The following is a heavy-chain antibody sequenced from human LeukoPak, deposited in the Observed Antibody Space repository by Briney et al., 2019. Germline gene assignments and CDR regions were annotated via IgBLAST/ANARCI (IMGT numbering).Heavy chain of an antibody. Sequence: GGSLRLSCAASGFSFDTYGMNWVRQAPGKGLEWVSFISSTSSAINYADSVKGRFTISRDNAKKSLYLQMNSLRDEDTAVYYCASWPPATNIDYWGQGSPATVSS. CDR2: ISSTSSAI. V-gene: IGHV3-48*02. D-gene: IGHD5-12*01. CDR1: GFSFDTYG. J-gene: IGHJ4*02. CDR3: ASWPPATNIDY.